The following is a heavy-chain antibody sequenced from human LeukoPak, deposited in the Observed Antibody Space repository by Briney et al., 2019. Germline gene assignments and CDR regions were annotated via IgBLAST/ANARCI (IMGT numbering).Heavy chain of an antibody. J-gene: IGHJ3*02. CDR3: ARYTAPDAFDI. CDR1: GGSISSGSYY. V-gene: IGHV4-61*02. CDR2: IYTSGST. D-gene: IGHD5-18*01. Sequence: SETLSLTCTVSGGSISSGSYYWSWIRQPAGKGLEWIGRIYTSGSTNYNPSLKSRVTISVDTSKNQFSLKLSSVTAADTAVYYCARYTAPDAFDIWGQGTMVTVSA.